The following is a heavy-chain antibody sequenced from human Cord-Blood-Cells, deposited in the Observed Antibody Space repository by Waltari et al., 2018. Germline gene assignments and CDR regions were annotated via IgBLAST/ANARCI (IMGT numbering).Heavy chain of an antibody. D-gene: IGHD1-26*01. J-gene: IGHJ3*02. CDR2: IIPIFGTA. V-gene: IGHV1-69*01. CDR3: ARERMYSGSYDAFDI. CDR1: GGTFSSYA. Sequence: QVQLVQSGAEVKKPGSSVKVSCKASGGTFSSYAISWVRRAPGQGLEWMGGIIPIFGTANDARRFQGRVTITADESTSTAYMELSSLRSEDTAVYYCARERMYSGSYDAFDIWGQGTMVTVSS.